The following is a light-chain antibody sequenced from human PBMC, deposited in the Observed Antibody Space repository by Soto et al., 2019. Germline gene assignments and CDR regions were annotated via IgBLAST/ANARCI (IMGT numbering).Light chain of an antibody. V-gene: IGKV3-20*01. J-gene: IGKJ1*01. Sequence: EIVLTQSPGTLSLSPGERATLSCRASQSVCNNYLAWYQQKPGQAPRLLIYGASSRATDIPDKFSGSGSGTDFTLTISRLEPEDFAVYYCQHYGSSPQTFGQGTKVEIK. CDR1: QSVCNNY. CDR2: GAS. CDR3: QHYGSSPQT.